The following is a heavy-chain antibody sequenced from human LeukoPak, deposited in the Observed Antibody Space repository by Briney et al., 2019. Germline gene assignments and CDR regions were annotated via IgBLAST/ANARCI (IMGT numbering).Heavy chain of an antibody. CDR1: GGTFSSYA. V-gene: IGHV1-69*05. CDR2: IIPIFGTA. D-gene: IGHD4/OR15-4a*01. CDR3: AGALWDASDI. Sequence: GASVTVSCKASGGTFSSYAISWGRQAPGQGLEWMGGIIPIFGTANYAQKFQGTVTMTTDTSTSTAYMELRSLRSDDTAVFYCAGALWDASDIWGQGTMVTVSS. J-gene: IGHJ3*02.